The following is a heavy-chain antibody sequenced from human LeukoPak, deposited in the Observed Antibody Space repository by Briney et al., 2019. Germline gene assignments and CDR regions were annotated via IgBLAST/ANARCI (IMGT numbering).Heavy chain of an antibody. Sequence: GRSLRPSCAASGFTFSTYAMHWVRRAPGKGLEWVAVIFYDGSTAYYADSVKGRFTISRDNSKNTLYLQMNSLRAEDTAVYYCARDPGGPTGYDNSARDTFDYWGQGTLVTVSS. CDR2: IFYDGSTA. CDR3: ARDPGGPTGYDNSARDTFDY. D-gene: IGHD3-22*01. J-gene: IGHJ4*02. CDR1: GFTFSTYA. V-gene: IGHV3-30*04.